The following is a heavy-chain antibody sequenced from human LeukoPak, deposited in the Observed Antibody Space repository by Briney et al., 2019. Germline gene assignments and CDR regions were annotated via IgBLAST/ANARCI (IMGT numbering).Heavy chain of an antibody. Sequence: GASVKVSCKASGYTFTSYGISWVRQAPGQGLEWMGWISAYNGNTNYAQKLQGRVTITADKSTSTAYMELSSLRSEDTAVYYCARDCSGGSCYDYWGQGTLVTVSS. J-gene: IGHJ4*02. CDR2: ISAYNGNT. CDR1: GYTFTSYG. V-gene: IGHV1-18*01. D-gene: IGHD2-15*01. CDR3: ARDCSGGSCYDY.